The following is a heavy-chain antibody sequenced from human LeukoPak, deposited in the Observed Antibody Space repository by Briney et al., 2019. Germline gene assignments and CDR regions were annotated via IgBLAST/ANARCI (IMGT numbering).Heavy chain of an antibody. V-gene: IGHV1-18*01. Sequence: ASVKVSCKASGYTFTSYGYSWVRQAPGQGLEWMGWISAYNGNTKYAQRLQGRVTMTTVTSTSTVYMELRSLTSDDTAVYYCARAKTLEPTPSNAFDIWGQGTMVTVSS. CDR2: ISAYNGNT. CDR3: ARAKTLEPTPSNAFDI. J-gene: IGHJ3*02. CDR1: GYTFTSYG. D-gene: IGHD1-1*01.